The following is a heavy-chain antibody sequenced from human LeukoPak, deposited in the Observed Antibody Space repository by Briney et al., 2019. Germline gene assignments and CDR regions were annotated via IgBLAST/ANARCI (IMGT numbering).Heavy chain of an antibody. J-gene: IGHJ6*02. CDR1: GFTFSTYG. D-gene: IGHD6-13*01. Sequence: GGSLRLSCAASGFTFSTYGIHWVRQAPGKGLEWVAVIWYDGSNKYYADSVKGRFTISRDNSKNTLYLQMNSLRAEDTAVYYCARDISIAAAGIDYYYYYGMDVWGQGTTVTVSS. CDR2: IWYDGSNK. V-gene: IGHV3-33*08. CDR3: ARDISIAAAGIDYYYYYGMDV.